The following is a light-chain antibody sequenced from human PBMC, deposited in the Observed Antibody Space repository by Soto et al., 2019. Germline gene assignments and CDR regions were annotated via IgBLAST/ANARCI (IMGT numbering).Light chain of an antibody. CDR2: DAF. CDR1: QSVSSW. Sequence: DIQMTQSPSTLSASLGDRVTITCRASQSVSSWLAWYQQKPGKAPNLLIYDAFSLQSGVPSSFSGSGSGTDFTLTISSLEPDDFAVYYCQQRSNWHPITFGQGTRLEIK. CDR3: QQRSNWHPIT. J-gene: IGKJ5*01. V-gene: IGKV1-5*01.